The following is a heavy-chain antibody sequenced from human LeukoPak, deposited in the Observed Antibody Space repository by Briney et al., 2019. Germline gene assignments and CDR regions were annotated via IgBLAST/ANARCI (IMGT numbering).Heavy chain of an antibody. Sequence: PGGSLRLSCAASGFTFSSFGMLWVRPAPGKGLEGLAVISYGGSNKYYADSVKGRFTISRDNSKNTLYLKMNSLRAEDTAVYYCAKYGGGYDYFGSWGQGTLVTVSS. V-gene: IGHV3-30*18. CDR2: ISYGGSNK. CDR3: AKYGGGYDYFGS. J-gene: IGHJ4*02. CDR1: GFTFSSFG. D-gene: IGHD5-12*01.